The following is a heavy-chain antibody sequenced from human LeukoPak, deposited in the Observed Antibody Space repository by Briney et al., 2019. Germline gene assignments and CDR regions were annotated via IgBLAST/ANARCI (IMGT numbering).Heavy chain of an antibody. J-gene: IGHJ4*02. CDR2: IYYSGST. CDR3: ARGAAAAVYS. D-gene: IGHD6-13*01. Sequence: SQTLSLTCTVSGGSISSGGYYWSWIRQHPGKGLEWIGYIYYSGSTYYNPSLKSRVTISVDTSKDQFSLKLSSVTAADTAVYYRARGAAAAVYSWGQGTLVTVSS. CDR1: GGSISSGGYY. V-gene: IGHV4-31*03.